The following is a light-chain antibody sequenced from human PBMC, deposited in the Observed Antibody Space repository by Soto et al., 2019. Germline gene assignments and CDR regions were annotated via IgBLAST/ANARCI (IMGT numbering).Light chain of an antibody. CDR1: QSISSW. CDR3: QQYNNYSTWT. J-gene: IGKJ1*01. CDR2: DAS. V-gene: IGKV1-5*01. Sequence: ISMTPSPSTLSPPVDDRVTITCRASQSISSWFAWYQQKPGKAAKLLMFDASSIESGVPSRFSGSGSGTEFTLSISSLQPDDFAAYYCQQYNNYSTWTFGQGAKVDI.